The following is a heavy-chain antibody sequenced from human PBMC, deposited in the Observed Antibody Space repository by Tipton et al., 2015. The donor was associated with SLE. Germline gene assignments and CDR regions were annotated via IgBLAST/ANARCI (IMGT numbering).Heavy chain of an antibody. CDR3: ARGSGSYYDQFFYGMDV. CDR2: IYPDDSDT. J-gene: IGHJ6*02. CDR1: GYSFTTYW. D-gene: IGHD1-26*01. V-gene: IGHV5-51*04. Sequence: VQLVQSGAEVKKPGESLKISCKGSGYSFTTYWIAWVRQMPGKGLEWMGIIYPDDSDTRYSPSFQGQVAISGDKPISTAYLQWSSLRTSDTAMYFCARGSGSYYDQFFYGMDVWGQGTTVTVSS.